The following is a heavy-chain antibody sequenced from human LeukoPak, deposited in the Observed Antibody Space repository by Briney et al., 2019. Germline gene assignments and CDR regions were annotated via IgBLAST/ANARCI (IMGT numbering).Heavy chain of an antibody. J-gene: IGHJ6*02. CDR3: AEVVAGGSVYYGMDV. CDR2: LSGDGGTT. D-gene: IGHD2-8*02. V-gene: IGHV3-23*01. CDR1: GFSFKHYA. Sequence: GGSLRLSCVGSGFSFKHYAFNWVRQAPGKGLEWVSALSGDGGTTYYTNPVRGRLTVSRDNFKNTVYLQMNSLRAEDTALYYCAEVVAGGSVYYGMDVWGQGTTVTVSS.